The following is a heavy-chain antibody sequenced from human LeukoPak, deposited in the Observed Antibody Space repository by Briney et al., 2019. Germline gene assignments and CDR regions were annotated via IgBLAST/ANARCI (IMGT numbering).Heavy chain of an antibody. V-gene: IGHV4-30-2*01. J-gene: IGHJ1*01. CDR3: ARDPPGGIGEYFQH. CDR2: IHHGGNT. Sequence: SETLSLTRSVSGDSISSGGYYWSWIRQPPGKGLEWIGYIHHGGNTYYNPSLKSRVTTSVDRSKNQFSLKLTSVTAADTAVYYCARDPPGGIGEYFQHWGQGTLVTVSS. CDR1: GDSISSGGYY. D-gene: IGHD2-15*01.